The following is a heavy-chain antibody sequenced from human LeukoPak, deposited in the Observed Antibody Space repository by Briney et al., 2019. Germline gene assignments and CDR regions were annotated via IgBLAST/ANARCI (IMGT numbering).Heavy chain of an antibody. D-gene: IGHD6-19*01. CDR3: ANIAVAAYYFDY. CDR1: GFTFSSYG. V-gene: IGHV3-23*01. Sequence: TGGSLILSCAASGFTFSSYGMSWVRQAPGKGLEWVSAISGSGGSTYYADSVKGRFTISRDNSKNTLYLQMNSLRAEDTAVYYCANIAVAAYYFDYWGQGTLVTVSS. CDR2: ISGSGGST. J-gene: IGHJ4*02.